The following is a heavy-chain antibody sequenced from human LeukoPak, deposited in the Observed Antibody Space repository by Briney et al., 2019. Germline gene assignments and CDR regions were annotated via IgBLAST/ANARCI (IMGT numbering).Heavy chain of an antibody. V-gene: IGHV3-64*01. CDR1: GFTFSSYA. CDR3: ARAPYDFWSGYSTSYYYGMDV. D-gene: IGHD3-3*01. Sequence: GGSLSLSCAASGFTFSSYAMRWVRQAPGKGLEYVSAISNNGDSTYYANSVKDRFTISRDNSKITLYLQMGSLRAEDMAVYYCARAPYDFWSGYSTSYYYGMDVWGQGTMVTVSS. J-gene: IGHJ6*02. CDR2: ISNNGDST.